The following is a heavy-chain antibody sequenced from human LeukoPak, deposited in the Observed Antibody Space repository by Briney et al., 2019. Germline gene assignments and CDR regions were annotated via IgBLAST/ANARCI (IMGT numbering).Heavy chain of an antibody. CDR2: INHSGST. D-gene: IGHD4-11*01. V-gene: IGHV4-34*01. CDR3: ARDSNYEPLDY. CDR1: GGSFSGYY. Sequence: SETLSLTCAVYGGSFSGYYWSWIRQPPGEGREWIGEINHSGSTNYNPSLKSRVTISVDTSKNQFSLKLSSVTAADTAVYYCARDSNYEPLDYWGQGTLVTVSS. J-gene: IGHJ4*02.